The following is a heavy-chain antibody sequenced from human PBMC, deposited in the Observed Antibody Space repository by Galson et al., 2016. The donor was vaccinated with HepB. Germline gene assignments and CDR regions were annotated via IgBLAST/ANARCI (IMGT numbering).Heavy chain of an antibody. CDR1: GYTLTELS. Sequence: SVKVSCKVSGYTLTELSMHWVRQAPGKGLEWMGGLDPEDGEAFYAQKFQGRVTLTEDTSTDTAYMEMRRLRSEVTAVYYCESCPFGSGRYSVFDYWGQGTLVTVSS. J-gene: IGHJ4*02. CDR3: ESCPFGSGRYSVFDY. CDR2: LDPEDGEA. D-gene: IGHD3-10*01. V-gene: IGHV1-24*01.